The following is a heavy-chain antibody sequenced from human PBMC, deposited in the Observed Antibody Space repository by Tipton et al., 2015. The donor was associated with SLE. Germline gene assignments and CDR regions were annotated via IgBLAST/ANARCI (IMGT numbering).Heavy chain of an antibody. D-gene: IGHD6-13*01. Sequence: TLSLTCTVSSGSISYYLWSWIRQPPGKGLEWIGYINYSGTTNYNPSLKSRVTISVDTSKNQFSLRLSSVTAADTAAYYCVRGPYGAAAGFDYWGQGTLVTVSS. J-gene: IGHJ4*02. CDR2: INYSGTT. V-gene: IGHV4-59*01. CDR1: SGSISYYL. CDR3: VRGPYGAAAGFDY.